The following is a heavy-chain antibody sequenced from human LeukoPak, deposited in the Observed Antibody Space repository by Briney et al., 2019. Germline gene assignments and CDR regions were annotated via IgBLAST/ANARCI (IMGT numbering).Heavy chain of an antibody. CDR3: ARESGNLLLGAFDI. J-gene: IGHJ3*02. CDR1: GGSISSYY. CDR2: IYYSGST. V-gene: IGHV4-59*01. D-gene: IGHD4-23*01. Sequence: SETLSLTCTVPGGSISSYYWSWIRQPPGKGLEWIGYIYYSGSTNYNPSLKSRVTISVDTSKNQFSLKLSSVTAADTAVYYCARESGNLLLGAFDIWGQGTMVTVSS.